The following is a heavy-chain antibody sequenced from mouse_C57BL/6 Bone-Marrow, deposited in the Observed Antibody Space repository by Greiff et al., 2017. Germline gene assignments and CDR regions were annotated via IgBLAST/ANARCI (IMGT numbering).Heavy chain of an antibody. CDR1: GFTFSSYA. Sequence: EVHLVQSGGGLVKPGGSLTLSCAASGFTFSSYAMSWVRQTPEKRLEWVATISDGGSYTYYPENVNGQFTISRENAKNNLYLQMSHLKSEDTAMYYCAILHFGYWGQGTTLTVSS. V-gene: IGHV5-4*01. J-gene: IGHJ2*01. CDR2: ISDGGSYT. CDR3: AILHFGY.